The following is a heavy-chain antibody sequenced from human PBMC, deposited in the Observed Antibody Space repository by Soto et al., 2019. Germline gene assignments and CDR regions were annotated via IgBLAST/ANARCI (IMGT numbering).Heavy chain of an antibody. Sequence: ASVKTSCKASGYTFTGYYMHWVRQAPGQGLEWMGWINPNSGGTNYAQKFQGRVTMTRDTSMSTAYMELSRLRSDDTAVYYCARDPESRSHYGSGSPLGYWGQGTLVTVSS. V-gene: IGHV1-2*02. D-gene: IGHD3-10*01. CDR1: GYTFTGYY. CDR2: INPNSGGT. J-gene: IGHJ4*02. CDR3: ARDPESRSHYGSGSPLGY.